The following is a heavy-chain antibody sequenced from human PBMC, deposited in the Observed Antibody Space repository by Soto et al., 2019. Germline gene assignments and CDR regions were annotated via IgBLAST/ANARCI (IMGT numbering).Heavy chain of an antibody. CDR2: ISSTTNYI. CDR3: ARESEDLTSNFDY. V-gene: IGHV3-21*06. J-gene: IGHJ4*02. CDR1: GFTFTRYS. Sequence: GGSLRLSCAASGFTFTRYSMNWVRQAPGKGLELVSSISSTTNYIYYGDSMKGRFTISRDNAKNSLYLEMNSLRAEDTAVYYCARESEDLTSNFDYWGQGTLVTVSS.